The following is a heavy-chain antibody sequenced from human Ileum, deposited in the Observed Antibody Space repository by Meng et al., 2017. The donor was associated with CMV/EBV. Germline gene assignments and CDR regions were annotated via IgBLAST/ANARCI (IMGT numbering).Heavy chain of an antibody. CDR3: AKDSAGSYGRHYYYGMDV. Sequence: GESLKISCTASGFTFNSYPMHWVRQAPGKGLEWVALMSFDVNTESYAGSVKGRFTVSRDDSKNTLYLQMNSLRAEDTAVYYCAKDSAGSYGRHYYYGMDVWGQGTTVTVSS. J-gene: IGHJ6*02. CDR1: GFTFNSYP. V-gene: IGHV3-30-3*01. CDR2: MSFDVNTE. D-gene: IGHD1-26*01.